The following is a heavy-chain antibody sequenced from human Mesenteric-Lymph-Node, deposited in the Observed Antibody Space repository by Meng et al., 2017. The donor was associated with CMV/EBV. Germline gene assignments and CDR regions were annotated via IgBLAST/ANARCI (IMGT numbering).Heavy chain of an antibody. CDR1: GGSISSSSYY. CDR2: IYYSGST. V-gene: IGHV4-39*01. D-gene: IGHD3-10*01. Sequence: GSLRLSCTVSGGSISSSSYYWGWIRQPPGKGLEWIGSIYYSGSTYYNPSLKSRVTISVDTSKNQFSLKLSSVTAADTAVYYCARGNHYYGSGSYYYWGQGTLVTVS. J-gene: IGHJ4*02. CDR3: ARGNHYYGSGSYYY.